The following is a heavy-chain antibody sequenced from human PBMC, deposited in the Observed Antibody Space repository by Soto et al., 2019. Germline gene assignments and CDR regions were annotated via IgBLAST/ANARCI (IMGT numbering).Heavy chain of an antibody. Sequence: GGSLRLSCAGSGLTFSSYSMNWVRQAPGKGLEWVSSISSSSSYIYYADSVKGRFTISRDNAKNSLYLQMNSLRAEDTAVYYCARVSVGLTTSYYYYGMDVWGQGTTVTVSS. D-gene: IGHD4-4*01. J-gene: IGHJ6*02. CDR1: GLTFSSYS. CDR3: ARVSVGLTTSYYYYGMDV. CDR2: ISSSSSYI. V-gene: IGHV3-21*01.